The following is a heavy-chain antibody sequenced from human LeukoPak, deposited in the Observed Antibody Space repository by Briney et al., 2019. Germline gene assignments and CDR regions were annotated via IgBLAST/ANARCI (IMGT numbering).Heavy chain of an antibody. CDR3: ARDRWELPNYYYYYMDV. J-gene: IGHJ6*03. V-gene: IGHV1-18*01. Sequence: ASVKVSCKAFGYTFTSYGISWVRQAPGQGLEWMGWISAYNGNTNYAQKLQGRVTMTTDTSTSTAYMELRSLRSDDTAVYYCARDRWELPNYYYYYMDVWGKGTTVTVSS. CDR1: GYTFTSYG. D-gene: IGHD1-26*01. CDR2: ISAYNGNT.